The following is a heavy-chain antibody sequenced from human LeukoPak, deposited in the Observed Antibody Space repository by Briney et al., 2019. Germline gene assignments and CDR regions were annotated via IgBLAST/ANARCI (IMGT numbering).Heavy chain of an antibody. V-gene: IGHV3-23*01. CDR3: AKGSSSSRPYYFDS. D-gene: IGHD6-13*01. Sequence: GGSLRLSCAASGFTFSSYSMNWVRQAPGKGLEWVSAVIGSYTYYADSVKGRFTISRDNSKNTLFLEMNSLRAGDTAVYYCAKGSSSSRPYYFDSWGLGTLVIVSS. CDR1: GFTFSSYS. J-gene: IGHJ4*02. CDR2: VIGSYT.